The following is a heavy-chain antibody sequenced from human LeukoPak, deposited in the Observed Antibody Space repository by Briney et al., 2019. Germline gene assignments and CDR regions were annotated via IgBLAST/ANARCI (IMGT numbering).Heavy chain of an antibody. Sequence: GASVKVSCKASGYTFTGYYMHWVRQAPGQGLERMGWINPNSGGTNYAQKFQGRVTMTRDTSISTAYMDLSRLRSDDTAVYYCARDMVRGVIIWDYWGQGTLVTVSS. D-gene: IGHD3-10*01. CDR3: ARDMVRGVIIWDY. CDR2: INPNSGGT. J-gene: IGHJ4*02. V-gene: IGHV1-2*02. CDR1: GYTFTGYY.